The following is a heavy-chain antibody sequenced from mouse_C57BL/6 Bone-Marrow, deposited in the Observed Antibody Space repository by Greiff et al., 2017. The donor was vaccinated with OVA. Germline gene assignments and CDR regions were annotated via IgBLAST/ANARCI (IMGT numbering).Heavy chain of an antibody. Sequence: QVQLQQSGAELARPGASVKLSCKASGYTFTSYGISWVKQRTGQGLVWIGEIYPRSGNTYYNEKFKGKATLTADNSSSTAYMELRSLTSEDSAVYFCARRYYGSSLSDYWGQGTTLTVSS. V-gene: IGHV1-81*01. D-gene: IGHD1-1*01. CDR3: ARRYYGSSLSDY. J-gene: IGHJ2*01. CDR2: IYPRSGNT. CDR1: GYTFTSYG.